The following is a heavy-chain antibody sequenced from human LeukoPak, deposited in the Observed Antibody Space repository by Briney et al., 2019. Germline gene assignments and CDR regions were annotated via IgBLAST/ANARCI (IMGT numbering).Heavy chain of an antibody. V-gene: IGHV4-34*01. CDR1: GGSFSGYY. CDR2: INHSGST. J-gene: IGHJ6*02. CDR3: ARMVYYYYYGMDV. D-gene: IGHD2-8*01. Sequence: SETLSLTCAVYGGSFSGYYWSWIRQPPGKGLEWIGEINHSGSTNYNPSLKSRVTISVDTSKNQFSLKLSFVTAADTAVYYCARMVYYYYYGMDVWAKGPRSPSP.